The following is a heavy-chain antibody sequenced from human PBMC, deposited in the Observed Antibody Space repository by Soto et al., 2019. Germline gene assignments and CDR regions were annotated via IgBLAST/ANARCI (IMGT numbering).Heavy chain of an antibody. CDR2: ISGSGGST. CDR3: AKGSYCSSTSCYPLFDY. CDR1: GFAFSSYA. J-gene: IGHJ4*02. Sequence: PAGSLRLSCAASGFAFSSYAMRWVHQAPGKGLEWVSAISGSGGSTYYADSVKGRFTISRNNSKNTLYLQMNSLRAEDTAVYYCAKGSYCSSTSCYPLFDYWGQGTLVTVSS. D-gene: IGHD2-2*01. V-gene: IGHV3-23*01.